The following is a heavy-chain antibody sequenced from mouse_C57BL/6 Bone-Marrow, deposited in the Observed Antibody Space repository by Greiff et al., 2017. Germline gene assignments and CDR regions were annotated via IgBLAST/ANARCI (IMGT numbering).Heavy chain of an antibody. CDR1: GFNIKDDY. CDR2: IDPENGDP. CDR3: TTDWDY. D-gene: IGHD4-1*01. J-gene: IGHJ2*01. Sequence: EVQLQQSGAELVRPGASVKLSCTASGFNIKDDYMHWVKQRPEQGLEWIGWIDPENGDPESASQFQGKATITADTSSNTAYLQLSSLTSEDTAVYYCTTDWDYWGQGTTLTVSS. V-gene: IGHV14-4*01.